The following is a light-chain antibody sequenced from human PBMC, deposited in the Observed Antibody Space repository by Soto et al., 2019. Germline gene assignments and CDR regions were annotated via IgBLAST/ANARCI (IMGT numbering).Light chain of an antibody. V-gene: IGLV4-69*01. CDR1: SGHSSYA. CDR2: LNSDGSH. Sequence: QLVLTQSPSASASLGAXVKLTCTLSSGHSSYAIAWHQQQPEKGPRYLMKLNSDGSHSKGDGIPDRFSGSSSGAERYLTISSLQSEDEADYYCQTWGTGIQVFGGGTKVTVL. J-gene: IGLJ3*02. CDR3: QTWGTGIQV.